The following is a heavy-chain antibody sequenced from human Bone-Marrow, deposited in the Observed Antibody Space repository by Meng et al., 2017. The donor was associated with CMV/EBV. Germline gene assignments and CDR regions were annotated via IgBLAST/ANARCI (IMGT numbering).Heavy chain of an antibody. D-gene: IGHD6-13*01. CDR2: IIPILGIA. CDR3: ARGGYGSSWPSRGYYYGMDV. J-gene: IGHJ6*02. Sequence: SVKVSCKASGGTFSSYTISWVRQAPGQGLEWMGRIIPILGIANYAQKFQGRVTITTDESTSTAYMELSSLRSEDTAVYYCARGGYGSSWPSRGYYYGMDVCGQGTTVTVSS. CDR1: GGTFSSYT. V-gene: IGHV1-69*16.